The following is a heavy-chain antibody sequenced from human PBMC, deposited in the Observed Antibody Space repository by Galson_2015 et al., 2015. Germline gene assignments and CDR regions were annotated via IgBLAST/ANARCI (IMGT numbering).Heavy chain of an antibody. J-gene: IGHJ5*02. V-gene: IGHV4-31*03. CDR2: IYYSGST. Sequence: TLSLTCTVSGGSISSGGYYWSWIRQHPGKGLEWIGYIYYSGSTYYNPSLKSRVTISVDTSKNQFSLKLSSVTAADTAVYYCARDIEDRRLRLGRFDPWGQGTLVTVSS. CDR1: GGSISSGGYY. CDR3: ARDIEDRRLRLGRFDP. D-gene: IGHD5-12*01.